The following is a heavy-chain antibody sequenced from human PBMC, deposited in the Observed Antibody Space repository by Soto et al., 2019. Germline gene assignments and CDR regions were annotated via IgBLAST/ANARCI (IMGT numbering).Heavy chain of an antibody. V-gene: IGHV4-39*01. Sequence: SETLSLTCTVSGGSISGSSYYWGWIRQPPGKGLEWIGSIFYSGSTYYNPSLKSRVTISVDTSKNQFSLKLSSVTAADTAVYYCARPARYSSPSGFGYWXQGTLVTVSS. CDR1: GGSISGSSYY. CDR3: ARPARYSSPSGFGY. D-gene: IGHD6-19*01. J-gene: IGHJ4*02. CDR2: IFYSGST.